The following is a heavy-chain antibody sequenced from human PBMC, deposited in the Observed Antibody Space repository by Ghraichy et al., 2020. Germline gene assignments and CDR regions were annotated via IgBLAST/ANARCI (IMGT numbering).Heavy chain of an antibody. CDR1: GGSISSNY. CDR3: ARELGNWFDP. CDR2: FYYRGST. V-gene: IGHV4-59*01. J-gene: IGHJ5*02. D-gene: IGHD3-16*01. Sequence: SETLSLTCTVSGGSISSNYWSWIRQPPGKGLEWIGNFYYRGSTNYNPSLKSRVTMSVDTSKNQFSLKLRSVAAADTAVYYGARELGNWFDPWGQGTLVTVSS.